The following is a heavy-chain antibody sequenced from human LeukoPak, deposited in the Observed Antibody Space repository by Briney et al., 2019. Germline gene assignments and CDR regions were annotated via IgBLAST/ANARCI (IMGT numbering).Heavy chain of an antibody. CDR1: GASISTYY. D-gene: IGHD3-9*01. CDR3: ARGYFDWLPDY. Sequence: SETLSLTCTVSGASISTYYWSWIRQPPGKGLEWIGYIYYSGSTNYNPSLKSRVTISVDTSKKQLSLKLSSVTAADTAVYYCARGYFDWLPDYWGQGTLVTVSS. CDR2: IYYSGST. V-gene: IGHV4-59*01. J-gene: IGHJ4*02.